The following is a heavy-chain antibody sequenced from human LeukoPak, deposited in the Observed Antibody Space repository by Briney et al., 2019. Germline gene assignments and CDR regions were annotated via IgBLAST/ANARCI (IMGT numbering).Heavy chain of an antibody. J-gene: IGHJ4*02. CDR1: GFTFSSYS. CDR3: AKETEPLDYGDSTNLDY. V-gene: IGHV3-21*01. CDR2: IGSRTGNI. D-gene: IGHD4/OR15-4a*01. Sequence: GGSLRLSCAASGFTFSSYSMNWVRQAPGKGLEWVAFIGSRTGNIYYADSVKGRFSISRDNAKDSVYLQMNSLRADETAVYYCAKETEPLDYGDSTNLDYWGQGTLVTVSS.